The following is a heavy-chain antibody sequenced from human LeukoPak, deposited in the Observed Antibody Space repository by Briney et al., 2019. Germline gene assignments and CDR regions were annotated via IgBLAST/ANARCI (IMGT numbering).Heavy chain of an antibody. D-gene: IGHD5-12*01. Sequence: GSLRLSCAASGFTFSSYWMSWVRQAPGKGLEWVANIKQDGSEKYYVDSVKGRFTISRDNAKNSLYLQMNSLRSEDTAVYYCARDRSGFYSVDYWGQGTLVTVSS. CDR2: IKQDGSEK. CDR1: GFTFSSYW. CDR3: ARDRSGFYSVDY. V-gene: IGHV3-7*03. J-gene: IGHJ4*02.